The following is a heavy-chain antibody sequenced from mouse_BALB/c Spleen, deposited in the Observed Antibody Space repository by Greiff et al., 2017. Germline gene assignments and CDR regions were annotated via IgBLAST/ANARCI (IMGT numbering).Heavy chain of an antibody. CDR1: GFSLTSYD. Sequence: VKLMESGPGLVAPSQSLSITCTVSGFSLTSYDISWIRQPPGKGLEWLGVIWTGGGTNYNSAFMSRLSISKDNSKSQVFLKMNSLQTDDTAIYYCVRLAPYYFDYWGQGTTLTVSS. CDR3: VRLAPYYFDY. CDR2: IWTGGGT. J-gene: IGHJ2*01. V-gene: IGHV2-9-2*01.